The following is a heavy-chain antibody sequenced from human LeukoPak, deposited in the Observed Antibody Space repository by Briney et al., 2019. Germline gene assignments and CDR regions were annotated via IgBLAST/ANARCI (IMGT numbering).Heavy chain of an antibody. CDR2: IIISSSYI. V-gene: IGHV3-21*01. CDR3: ARDLRSRGSGWSDWYFDL. J-gene: IGHJ2*01. CDR1: GFTFSSYS. Sequence: KSGGSLRLSCAASGFTFSSYSMNWVRQAPGKGLDWVSSIIISSSYIYYADSVKGRFTISRDNAKNSLYLQMNSLRAEDTAVYYCARDLRSRGSGWSDWYFDLWGRGTLVTVSS. D-gene: IGHD6-19*01.